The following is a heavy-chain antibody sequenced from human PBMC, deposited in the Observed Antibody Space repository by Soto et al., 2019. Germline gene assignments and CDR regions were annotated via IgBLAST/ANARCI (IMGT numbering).Heavy chain of an antibody. CDR1: GGSFSGYY. CDR3: ARVRDWFDP. J-gene: IGHJ5*02. V-gene: IGHV4-34*01. D-gene: IGHD3-3*01. Sequence: ASETLSLTCAVYGGSFSGYYWNWIRQPPGKGLEWIGEIDHSGYTNYNPSPKSRVTISVDTSKNQFSLRLTSVAAADTAVYYCARVRDWFDPWGQGTLVTVSS. CDR2: IDHSGYT.